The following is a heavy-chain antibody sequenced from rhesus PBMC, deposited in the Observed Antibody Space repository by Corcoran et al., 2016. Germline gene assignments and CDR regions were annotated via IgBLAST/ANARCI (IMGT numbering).Heavy chain of an antibody. D-gene: IGHD1-1-1*01. V-gene: IGHV1-111*02. J-gene: IGHJ6*01. CDR2: VDPEDGEP. Sequence: EVQLVQSGAEVKKPGASVKISCKASGYTFTDYYLHWVRQAPGKGLEWMGRVDPEDGEPIHAQKFQARVPITADTSTATAYMELSSLRSEDTAVYYCATERGIAGTADLYGLDSWGQGVVVTVSS. CDR3: ATERGIAGTADLYGLDS. CDR1: GYTFTDYY.